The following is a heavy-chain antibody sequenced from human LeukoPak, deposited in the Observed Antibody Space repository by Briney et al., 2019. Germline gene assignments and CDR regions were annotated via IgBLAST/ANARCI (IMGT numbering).Heavy chain of an antibody. V-gene: IGHV3-74*01. CDR2: INSDGSSR. CDR3: ASASSHRIAAGGDY. D-gene: IGHD6-13*01. J-gene: IGHJ4*02. CDR1: GFTFSNYW. Sequence: GGSLRLSCAASGFTFSNYWMHWVRQAPGKGLVWVSRINSDGSSRNYADSVKGRFTISRDNAKNTLYLQMNSLRVEDTAVYYCASASSHRIAAGGDYWGQGTMVTVSS.